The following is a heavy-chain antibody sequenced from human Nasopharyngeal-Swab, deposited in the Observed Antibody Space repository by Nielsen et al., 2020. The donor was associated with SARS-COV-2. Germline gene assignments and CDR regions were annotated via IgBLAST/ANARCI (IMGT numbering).Heavy chain of an antibody. CDR2: ISYDGSNK. CDR3: AMGSSSWLTPFDY. CDR1: GFTFSSYA. J-gene: IGHJ4*02. V-gene: IGHV3-30-3*01. D-gene: IGHD6-13*01. Sequence: GESLKISCAASGFTFSSYAMHWVRQAPGKGLEWVAVISYDGSNKYYADSVKGRFTISRDNSKNKLYLQMNSLRAEDTAVYYCAMGSSSWLTPFDYWGQGTLVTVSS.